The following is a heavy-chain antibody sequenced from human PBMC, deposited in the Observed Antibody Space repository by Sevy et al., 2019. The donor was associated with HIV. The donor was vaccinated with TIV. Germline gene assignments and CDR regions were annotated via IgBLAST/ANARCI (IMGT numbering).Heavy chain of an antibody. Sequence: SETLSLTCTVSGGSISSSSYYWGWIRQPPGKGLEWIGSIYYSGSTYYNPSLKSRVTISVDTSKNQFSLKLSSVTAADTAVYYCARHAPWLDDYGDYGWFDPWGQGTLVTVSS. D-gene: IGHD4-17*01. J-gene: IGHJ5*02. CDR1: GGSISSSSYY. V-gene: IGHV4-39*01. CDR2: IYYSGST. CDR3: ARHAPWLDDYGDYGWFDP.